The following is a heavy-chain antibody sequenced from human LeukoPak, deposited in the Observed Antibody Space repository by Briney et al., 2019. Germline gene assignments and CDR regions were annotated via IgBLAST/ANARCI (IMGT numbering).Heavy chain of an antibody. V-gene: IGHV3-48*03. Sequence: QPGGSLILSCVASGFTFSSHEMNWVRQAPGKGLEWVSSISSSGSSIRYADSVKGRFTVSRDNAKNTLYLQMNSLRAEDTSVYYCARAFDYWGQGALVTVSS. J-gene: IGHJ4*02. CDR3: ARAFDY. CDR2: ISSSGSSI. CDR1: GFTFSSHE.